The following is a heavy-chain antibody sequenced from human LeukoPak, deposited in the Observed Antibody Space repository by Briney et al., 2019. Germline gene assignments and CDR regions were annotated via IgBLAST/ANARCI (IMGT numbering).Heavy chain of an antibody. CDR2: ISYDGSNK. V-gene: IGHV3-30*03. J-gene: IGHJ6*02. CDR3: ARDYRSGSYGMDV. D-gene: IGHD1-26*01. CDR1: GFTYSSYG. Sequence: GGSLRLSCAASGFTYSSYGMHWVRQAPGKGLEWVAVISYDGSNKYYADSVKGRFTISRDNSKNTLYLQMNSLRAEDTAVYYCARDYRSGSYGMDVWGQGTTVTVSS.